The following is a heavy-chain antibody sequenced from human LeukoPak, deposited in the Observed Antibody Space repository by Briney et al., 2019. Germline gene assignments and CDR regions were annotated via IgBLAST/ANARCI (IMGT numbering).Heavy chain of an antibody. D-gene: IGHD5-18*01. V-gene: IGHV3-23*01. CDR1: GFTFSSYT. J-gene: IGHJ4*02. CDR3: ARDPAMAYFDY. Sequence: GGSLRLSCAASGFTFSSYTMSWVRQAPGKGLEWVSAISHTSEYTYHADSVKGRFTISRDNSKNTLYLQMNSLRAEDTAVYYCARDPAMAYFDYWGQGTLVTVSS. CDR2: ISHTSEYT.